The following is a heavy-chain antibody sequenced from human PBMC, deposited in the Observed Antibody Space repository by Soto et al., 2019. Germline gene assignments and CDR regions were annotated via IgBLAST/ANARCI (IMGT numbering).Heavy chain of an antibody. D-gene: IGHD3-9*01. V-gene: IGHV1-69*02. CDR3: ASVRGGGDSLTGYYHVEYFQH. CDR2: IIPILGIA. Sequence: SVKVSCKASGGTFSSYTISWVRQAPGQGLEWMGRIIPILGIANYAQKFQGRVTITADKSTSTAYMELSSLRSEDTAVYYCASVRGGGDSLTGYYHVEYFQHWG. J-gene: IGHJ1*01. CDR1: GGTFSSYT.